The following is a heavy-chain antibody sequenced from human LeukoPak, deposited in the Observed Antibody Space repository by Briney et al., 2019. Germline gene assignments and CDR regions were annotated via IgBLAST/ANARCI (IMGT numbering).Heavy chain of an antibody. D-gene: IGHD5-12*01. CDR1: GFTFSSYA. V-gene: IGHV3-23*01. CDR3: AKQSDIVATIFVVYFDY. Sequence: GGSLRLSCAASGFTFSSYAMSWVRQAPGKGLEWVSAISGSGGSTYYADSVKGRFTISRDNSKNTLYLQMNSLRAEDTAVYYCAKQSDIVATIFVVYFDYWGQGTLVTVSS. J-gene: IGHJ4*02. CDR2: ISGSGGST.